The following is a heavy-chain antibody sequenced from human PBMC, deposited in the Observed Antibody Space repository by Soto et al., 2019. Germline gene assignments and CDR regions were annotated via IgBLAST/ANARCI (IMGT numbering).Heavy chain of an antibody. Sequence: QVQLVESGGGVVQPGRSLRLSCAASGFTFSSYGMHWVRQAPGKGLEWVAVISYDGSNKYYADSVKGRFTISRDNSKNTLYLQTNSLRAEDTAVYYCAKVVVAPYYYYYGMDVWGHGTTVTVSS. V-gene: IGHV3-30*18. CDR3: AKVVVAPYYYYYGMDV. J-gene: IGHJ6*02. D-gene: IGHD2-21*01. CDR1: GFTFSSYG. CDR2: ISYDGSNK.